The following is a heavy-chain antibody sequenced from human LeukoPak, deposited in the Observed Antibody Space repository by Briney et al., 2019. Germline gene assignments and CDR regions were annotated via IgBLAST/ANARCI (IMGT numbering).Heavy chain of an antibody. CDR1: GGSISSSSYY. Sequence: SETLSLTCTVSGGSISSSSYYWGWIRQPPGKGLEWIGSIYYSGSTYYNPSLKSRVTISVDTSKNQFSLKLSSVTAADTAVYYCARQGHYYGSGSPDYWGQGTLVTVSS. V-gene: IGHV4-39*01. D-gene: IGHD3-10*01. CDR3: ARQGHYYGSGSPDY. CDR2: IYYSGST. J-gene: IGHJ4*02.